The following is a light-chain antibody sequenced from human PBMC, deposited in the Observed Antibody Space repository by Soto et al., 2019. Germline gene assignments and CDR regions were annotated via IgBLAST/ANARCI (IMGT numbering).Light chain of an antibody. CDR1: QSVSSNY. CDR2: DAS. V-gene: IGKV3-20*01. CDR3: QQYGRSPT. Sequence: IVLPQSPDTLSLSPGASATLSCRASQSVSSNYLAWYQQKLGQAPRLLIYDASRRATGIPDRFSGSGSGTDFTLTISRLEPEDFVVYYCQQYGRSPTVGQGTKVDIK. J-gene: IGKJ1*01.